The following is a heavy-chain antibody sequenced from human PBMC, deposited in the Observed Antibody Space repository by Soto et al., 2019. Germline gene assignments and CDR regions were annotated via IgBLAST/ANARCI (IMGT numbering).Heavy chain of an antibody. CDR1: RGSISGSY. V-gene: IGHV4-59*01. CDR3: TKYRRTEAEGYSFDY. CDR2: IHYNRST. D-gene: IGHD2-15*01. Sequence: LTLTCPVSRGSISGSYWRWIRQTPRKLPERVRYIHYNRSTNSNPPLKSRVTMSVDSAKNQFALQLSSVTAADTAVYFCTKYRRTEAEGYSFDYWGQGALVTVSS. J-gene: IGHJ4*02.